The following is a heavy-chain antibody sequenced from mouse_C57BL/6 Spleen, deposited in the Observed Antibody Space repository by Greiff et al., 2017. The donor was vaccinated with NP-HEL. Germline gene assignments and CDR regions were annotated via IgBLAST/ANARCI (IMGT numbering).Heavy chain of an antibody. CDR1: GYSFTDYN. J-gene: IGHJ1*03. CDR2: INPNYGTT. D-gene: IGHD1-1*01. CDR3: ARGIYYGSSYGYFDV. V-gene: IGHV1-39*01. Sequence: EVQLQESGPELVKPGASVKISCKASGYSFTDYNMNWVKQSNGKSLEWIGVINPNYGTTSYNQKFKGKATLTVAQSSSTDYMQLNSLTSEDSAVYYCARGIYYGSSYGYFDVWGTGTTVTVSS.